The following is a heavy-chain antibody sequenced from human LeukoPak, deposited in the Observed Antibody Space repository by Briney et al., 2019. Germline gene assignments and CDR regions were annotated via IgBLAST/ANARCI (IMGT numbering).Heavy chain of an antibody. Sequence: PARSLRLSCAGSGFTFSRYSMHWVRQAPRKRLVWVSRINSDGTDARYADSVKGRFTISRDNAKDTLYLQMDSLRAEDTAVYYCLGRESGSLPGAFDIWGQGTMVTVSS. CDR2: INSDGTDA. J-gene: IGHJ3*02. D-gene: IGHD3-10*01. V-gene: IGHV3-74*01. CDR1: GFTFSRYS. CDR3: LGRESGSLPGAFDI.